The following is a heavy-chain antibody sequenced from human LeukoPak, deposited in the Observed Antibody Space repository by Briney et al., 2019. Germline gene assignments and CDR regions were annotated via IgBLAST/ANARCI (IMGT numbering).Heavy chain of an antibody. CDR3: ARLPGPYFGWLLLSDAAFDI. Sequence: SETLSLTCTVSGGSISSSSYYWGWIRQPPGKGLEWIGSIYYSGSTYYNPSLKSRVTISVDTSKNQFSLKLSSVTAADTAVYYCARLPGPYFGWLLLSDAAFDIWGQGTMVTVSS. J-gene: IGHJ3*02. CDR2: IYYSGST. V-gene: IGHV4-39*01. CDR1: GGSISSSSYY. D-gene: IGHD3-9*01.